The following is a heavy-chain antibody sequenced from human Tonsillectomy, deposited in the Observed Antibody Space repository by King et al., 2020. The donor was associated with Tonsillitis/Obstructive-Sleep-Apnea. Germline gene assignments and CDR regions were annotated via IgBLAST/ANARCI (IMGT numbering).Heavy chain of an antibody. CDR3: ARHTSTVTTSIYYYYYMDV. Sequence: QLQESGPGLVKPSETLSLTCTVSGGSISSSSYYWGWIRQPPGKGLEWIGSIYYSGSTYYNPSLKSRVTISVDTSKNQFSLKLSSVTAADTAVYYCARHTSTVTTSIYYYYYMDVWGKGTTVTVSS. V-gene: IGHV4-39*01. D-gene: IGHD4-17*01. CDR2: IYYSGST. CDR1: GGSISSSSYY. J-gene: IGHJ6*03.